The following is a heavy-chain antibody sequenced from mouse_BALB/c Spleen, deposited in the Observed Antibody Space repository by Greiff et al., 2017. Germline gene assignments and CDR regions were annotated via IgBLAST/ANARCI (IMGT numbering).Heavy chain of an antibody. D-gene: IGHD1-1*01. CDR2: IWTGGGT. CDR3: VRDRYYYGSLSMDY. CDR1: GFSLTSYD. J-gene: IGHJ4*01. Sequence: QVQLQQSGPGLVAPSQSLSITCTVSGFSLTSYDISWIRQPPGKGLEWLGVIWTGGGTNYNSAFMSRLSISKDNSKSQVFLKMNSLQTDDTAIYYCVRDRYYYGSLSMDYWGQGTSVTVSS. V-gene: IGHV2-9-2*01.